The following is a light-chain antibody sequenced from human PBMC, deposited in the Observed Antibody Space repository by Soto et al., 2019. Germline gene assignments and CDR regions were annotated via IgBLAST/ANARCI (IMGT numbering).Light chain of an antibody. CDR2: GAS. V-gene: IGKV3-15*01. CDR3: QQYNNWPRT. CDR1: QSVNST. Sequence: EILMTQSPATLSVSPGERATLSCRASQSVNSTLAWYQQKPGQAPRLLIYGASTIATGIPARFSGSGSGTEFTLTISSLQSEDFAVYFCQQYNNWPRTFGQGTKVDIK. J-gene: IGKJ1*01.